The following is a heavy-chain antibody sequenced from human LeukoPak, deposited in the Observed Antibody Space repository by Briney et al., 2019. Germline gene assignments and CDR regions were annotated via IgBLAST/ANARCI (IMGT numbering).Heavy chain of an antibody. CDR1: GIIFSNYN. V-gene: IGHV3-21*01. J-gene: IGHJ4*02. CDR2: ISSSSSYI. D-gene: IGHD1-26*01. Sequence: GGSLRLSCEASGIIFSNYNMNWVRQAPGKGLEWVSSISSSSSYIYYADSVKGRFTISRDNAKNSLYLQMNSLRAEDTAVYYCARDISGSYYGVYWGQGTLVTVSS. CDR3: ARDISGSYYGVY.